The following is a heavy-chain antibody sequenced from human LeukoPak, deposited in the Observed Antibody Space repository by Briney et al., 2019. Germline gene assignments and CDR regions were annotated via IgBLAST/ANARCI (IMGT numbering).Heavy chain of an antibody. CDR1: GFTFSSYA. V-gene: IGHV3-64*01. J-gene: IGHJ4*02. Sequence: GGSLRLSCAASGFTFSSYAMHWVRQAPGKGLEYVSAISSNGGSTYYANSVKGRFTISRDNSKNTLYLQMNSLRAEDTAVYYCARGSGGYYYVSDYWGQGTLVTVSS. CDR3: ARGSGGYYYVSDY. CDR2: ISSNGGST. D-gene: IGHD3-22*01.